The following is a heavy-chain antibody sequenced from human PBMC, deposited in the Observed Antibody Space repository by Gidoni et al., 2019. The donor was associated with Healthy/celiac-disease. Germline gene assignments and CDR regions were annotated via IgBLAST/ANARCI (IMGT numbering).Heavy chain of an antibody. Sequence: QVQLVQSGAEVKKPGASAKVSCKVAGDTLTELSMHWVRQAPGKGLEWMGGLDPEDGETIYAQKFQGRVTMTEDTSTDTAYMELSSLRSEDPAVYYCATGRQQLVDVGGWFDPWGQGTLVTVSS. CDR3: ATGRQQLVDVGGWFDP. CDR1: GDTLTELS. D-gene: IGHD6-6*01. CDR2: LDPEDGET. V-gene: IGHV1-24*01. J-gene: IGHJ5*02.